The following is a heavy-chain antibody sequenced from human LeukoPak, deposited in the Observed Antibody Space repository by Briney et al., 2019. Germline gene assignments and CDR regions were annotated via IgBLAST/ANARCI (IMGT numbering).Heavy chain of an antibody. V-gene: IGHV1-18*01. Sequence: GASVKVSCKASGYTFTSYGISWVRQAPGQGLEWMGWISAYNGNTNYAQKLQGRITMTTDTSTSTAYMELRSLRSDDTAVYYCARDRPSTVTTSFDYWGQGTLVTVSS. CDR1: GYTFTSYG. J-gene: IGHJ4*02. D-gene: IGHD4-11*01. CDR2: ISAYNGNT. CDR3: ARDRPSTVTTSFDY.